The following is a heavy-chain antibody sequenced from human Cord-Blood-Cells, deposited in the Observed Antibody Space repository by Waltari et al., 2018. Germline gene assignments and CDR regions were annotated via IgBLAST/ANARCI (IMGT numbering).Heavy chain of an antibody. D-gene: IGHD6-13*01. Sequence: QVQLVQSGAAVKKPGSSVKVSCKASGGTFSSYAISWVRQAPGQGLEWMGRIIPILGIANYAQKFQGRVTITADKSTSTAYMELSSLRSEDTAVYYCATLSGYSSSWYDYWGQGTLVTVSS. V-gene: IGHV1-69*09. CDR1: GGTFSSYA. CDR3: ATLSGYSSSWYDY. J-gene: IGHJ4*02. CDR2: IIPILGIA.